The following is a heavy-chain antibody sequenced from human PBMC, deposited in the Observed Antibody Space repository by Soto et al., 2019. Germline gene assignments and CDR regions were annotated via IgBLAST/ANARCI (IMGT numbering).Heavy chain of an antibody. CDR3: ARGASVLRFLEWLQDYYYGMDV. V-gene: IGHV1-8*01. D-gene: IGHD3-3*01. CDR2: MNPNSGNT. J-gene: IGHJ6*02. Sequence: QVQLVQSGAEVKKPGASVKVSCKASGYTFTSYDINWVRQATGQGLEWMGWMNPNSGNTGYAQKFQGRVTMTRNTSISTAYMELSSLRSEDTAVYYCARGASVLRFLEWLQDYYYGMDVWGQGTTVTVSS. CDR1: GYTFTSYD.